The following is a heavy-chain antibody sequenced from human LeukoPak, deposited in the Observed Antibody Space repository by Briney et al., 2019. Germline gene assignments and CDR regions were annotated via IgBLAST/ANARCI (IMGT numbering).Heavy chain of an antibody. D-gene: IGHD6-13*01. CDR1: GFTFSSYG. CDR3: AKDYPKYSSSWYQPFDY. J-gene: IGHJ4*02. CDR2: ISDSGSST. Sequence: PGGSLRLSCAAFGFTFSSYGMSWVRQAPGKGLEWVSSISDSGSSTYYADSVKGRFTISRDNSKNTLYLQINSLRAEDTAVYYCAKDYPKYSSSWYQPFDYWGQGTLVTVSS. V-gene: IGHV3-23*01.